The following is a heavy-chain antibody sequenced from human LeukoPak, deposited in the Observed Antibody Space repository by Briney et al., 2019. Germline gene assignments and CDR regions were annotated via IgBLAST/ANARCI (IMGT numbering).Heavy chain of an antibody. CDR2: IYSSGST. CDR3: ARVARCTSCFDVDY. D-gene: IGHD2-2*01. CDR1: GGSMNSGSYY. V-gene: IGHV4-61*02. J-gene: IGHJ4*02. Sequence: SDTLSLTYTVSGGSMNSGSYYWSWIRQSSGKVLKWIGRIYSSGSTNYSPSLLSRVTISVDTSKNQFSLTLSAVTPADTAVYYCARVARCTSCFDVDYWGQGTLVTVSS.